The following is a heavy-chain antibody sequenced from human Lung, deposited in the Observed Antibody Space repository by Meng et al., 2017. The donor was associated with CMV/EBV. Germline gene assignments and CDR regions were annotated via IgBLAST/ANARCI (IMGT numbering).Heavy chain of an antibody. V-gene: IGHV3-48*03. D-gene: IGHD2-2*01. CDR2: ISSSGSTI. J-gene: IGHJ6*02. Sequence: SLKISCAASGFTFSSYEMNWVRQAPGKGLEWVSYISSSGSTIYYADSVKGRFTISRDNAKNSLYLQMNSLRAEDTAVYYCASLKDIVVVPAAKGSKYYYYGMDCWGQGTXVTVSS. CDR1: GFTFSSYE. CDR3: ASLKDIVVVPAAKGSKYYYYGMDC.